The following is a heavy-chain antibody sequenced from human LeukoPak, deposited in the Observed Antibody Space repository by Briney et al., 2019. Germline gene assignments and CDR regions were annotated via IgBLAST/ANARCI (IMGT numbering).Heavy chain of an antibody. Sequence: GESLKISCKGSGYRYSDYWIGWVRQMPGKGLEWMGIIYGGDSETRYSPSLQGQVTISADKSINTAYLQWSSLKASDTAMYYCARTTTYSSGWYGAYWGQGTLVPVSS. D-gene: IGHD6-19*01. CDR1: GYRYSDYW. V-gene: IGHV5-51*01. CDR2: IYGGDSET. J-gene: IGHJ4*02. CDR3: ARTTTYSSGWYGAY.